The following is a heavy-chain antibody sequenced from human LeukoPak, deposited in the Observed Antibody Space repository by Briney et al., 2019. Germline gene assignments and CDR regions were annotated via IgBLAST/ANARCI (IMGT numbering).Heavy chain of an antibody. CDR1: GDSISSYY. CDR2: IYYSGST. D-gene: IGHD3-22*01. V-gene: IGHV4-59*08. J-gene: IGHJ5*02. CDR3: ARLYYDSSRYPNWFDP. Sequence: PSETLSLTCTVSGDSISSYYWSWIRQPPGKGLEWIGYIYYSGSTKYNPSLKSRVTISVDTSKNQFSLKLSSVTAADTAVYYCARLYYDSSRYPNWFDPWGQGTLVTVSS.